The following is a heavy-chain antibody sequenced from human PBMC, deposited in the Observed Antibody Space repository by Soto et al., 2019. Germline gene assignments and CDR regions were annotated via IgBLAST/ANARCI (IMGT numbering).Heavy chain of an antibody. CDR1: GGTFSSYA. J-gene: IGHJ4*03. CDR2: IIPIFGTA. Sequence: GASVKVSCKASGGTFSSYAISWVRQAPGQGLEWMGGIIPIFGTANYAQKFQGRVTVTRDASATTAYMEVSSLRSEDTAVYYCARDQGYVVYWGLGPLVTVSS. V-gene: IGHV1-69*05. CDR3: ARDQGYVVY.